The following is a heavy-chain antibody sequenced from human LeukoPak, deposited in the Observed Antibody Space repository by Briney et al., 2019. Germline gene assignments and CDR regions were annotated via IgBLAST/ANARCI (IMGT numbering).Heavy chain of an antibody. CDR1: GGSISTYY. J-gene: IGHJ4*02. Sequence: SETLSLTCTVSGGSISTYYWSWIRQPPGKGLEWIGYIYYSGSTNYNPSLKSRVTISVDTSKNQFSLKLSSVTAADTAVYYCARHMTGTTYDYWGQGTLVTVSS. CDR2: IYYSGST. V-gene: IGHV4-59*08. D-gene: IGHD1-7*01. CDR3: ARHMTGTTYDY.